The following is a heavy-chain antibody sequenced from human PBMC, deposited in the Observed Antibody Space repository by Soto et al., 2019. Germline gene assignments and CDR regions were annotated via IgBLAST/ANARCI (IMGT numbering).Heavy chain of an antibody. CDR2: ISGSGGST. D-gene: IGHD3-22*01. J-gene: IGHJ4*02. CDR3: ADDYDSSGSTALGPMANDY. V-gene: IGHV3-23*01. CDR1: GFTFSSYA. Sequence: GGSLRLSCAASGFTFSSYAMSWVRQAPGKGLEWVSAISGSGGSTYYADSVKGRFTISRDNSKNTLYLQMNSLRAEDTAVYYCADDYDSSGSTALGPMANDYWGQGTLVTVSS.